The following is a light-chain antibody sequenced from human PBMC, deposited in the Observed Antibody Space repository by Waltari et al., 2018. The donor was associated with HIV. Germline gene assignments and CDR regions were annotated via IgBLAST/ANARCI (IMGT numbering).Light chain of an antibody. Sequence: IQLTQSPPSLSASVGDRIIISCRTTTDINDHVNWFQLKAGGAPKLFIFDASKREAGVPSRFTGSGIMTEFTLTIDSLQPEDFATYYCQHYHDLPHDFGGGTKV. CDR1: TDINDH. CDR3: QHYHDLPHD. V-gene: IGKV1-33*01. J-gene: IGKJ4*01. CDR2: DAS.